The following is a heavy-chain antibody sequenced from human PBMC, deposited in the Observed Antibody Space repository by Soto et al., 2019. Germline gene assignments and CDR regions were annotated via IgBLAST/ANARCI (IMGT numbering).Heavy chain of an antibody. CDR2: ISSSGSTI. Sequence: PGGSLRLSCAASGFTFSDYYMSWIRQAPGKGLEWVSYISSSGSTIYYADSVKGRFTISRDNAKNSLYLQMNSLRAEDTAVYYCGGSSDRGAIDIWGQGTMVTVSS. V-gene: IGHV3-11*01. D-gene: IGHD1-26*01. J-gene: IGHJ3*02. CDR1: GFTFSDYY. CDR3: GGSSDRGAIDI.